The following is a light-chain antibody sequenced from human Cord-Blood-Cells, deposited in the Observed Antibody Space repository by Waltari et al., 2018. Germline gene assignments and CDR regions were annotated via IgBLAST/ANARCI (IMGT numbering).Light chain of an antibody. CDR1: SSDVGGSNY. J-gene: IGLJ2*01. V-gene: IGLV2-14*01. CDR2: EVS. Sequence: QSALTQPASVSGSPGPSITISCTGTSSDVGGSNYVSWYQQHPGKAPKLMIYEVSNRPSGVSNRFSGSKSGNTASLTISGLQAEDEADYYCSSYTSSSTLEVFGGGTKLTVL. CDR3: SSYTSSSTLEV.